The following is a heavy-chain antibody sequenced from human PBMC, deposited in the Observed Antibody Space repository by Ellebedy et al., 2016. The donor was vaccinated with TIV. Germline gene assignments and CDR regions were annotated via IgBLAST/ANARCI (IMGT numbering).Heavy chain of an antibody. Sequence: GESLKISXAASGFTFSRSGMSWVRQAPGKGLEWVAVIGSDGSDKYYADSMKGRFTISRDNSKNTLYLQLDSLRVEDTAVYYCARGAYFTVTDTSLIDYWGQGTLVTVSS. CDR2: IGSDGSDK. CDR1: GFTFSRSG. D-gene: IGHD6-19*01. J-gene: IGHJ4*02. V-gene: IGHV3-33*07. CDR3: ARGAYFTVTDTSLIDY.